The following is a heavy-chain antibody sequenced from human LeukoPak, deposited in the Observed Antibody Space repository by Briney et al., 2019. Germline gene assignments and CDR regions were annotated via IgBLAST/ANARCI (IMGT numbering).Heavy chain of an antibody. V-gene: IGHV1-18*01. J-gene: IGHJ4*02. CDR3: ARVAVGTIFGVVIIREFDY. CDR2: ISAYNGNT. Sequence: ASVKVSCKASVYTFTSYGISWVGQAPGQGLEWMGWISAYNGNTNYAQKLQGRIIMTTDTSTSTAYMELRSLRSDDTAVYYCARVAVGTIFGVVIIREFDYWGQGTLVTVSS. D-gene: IGHD3-3*01. CDR1: VYTFTSYG.